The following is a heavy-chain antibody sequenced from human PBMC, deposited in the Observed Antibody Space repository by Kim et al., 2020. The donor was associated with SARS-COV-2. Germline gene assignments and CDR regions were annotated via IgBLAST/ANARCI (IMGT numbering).Heavy chain of an antibody. CDR3: ARELSENYYYYGMDV. V-gene: IGHV4-59*12. CDR2: IYYRGST. Sequence: SETLSLTCTVSGGSISSYYWSWIRQPPGKGLEWIGYIYYRGSTNYNPSLKSRVTISVDTSKNQFSLKLSSVTAADTAVYYCARELSENYYYYGMDVWGQGTTVTVSS. J-gene: IGHJ6*02. D-gene: IGHD3-16*02. CDR1: GGSISSYY.